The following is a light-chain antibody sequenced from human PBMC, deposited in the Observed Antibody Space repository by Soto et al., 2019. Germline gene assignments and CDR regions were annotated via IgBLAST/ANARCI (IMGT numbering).Light chain of an antibody. V-gene: IGKV1-39*01. J-gene: IGKJ4*01. CDR1: QSISGY. Sequence: DIQMTQSPSSLSASVGDRVTITCRASQSISGYLNWYQQKPGKAPKVLISGASTLHNGVPSRFSGRGSGTDVTLTISSLPPEDVATYYCQQSLSTLLTFGGGTKVEIK. CDR3: QQSLSTLLT. CDR2: GAS.